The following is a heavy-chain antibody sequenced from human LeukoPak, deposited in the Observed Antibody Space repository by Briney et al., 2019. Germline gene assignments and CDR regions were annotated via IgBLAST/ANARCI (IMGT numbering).Heavy chain of an antibody. CDR3: ARGGELYYFDY. D-gene: IGHD1-26*01. Sequence: SGTLSLTCAVSGGSISSSNWWSWVRQPPGKGLEWIGEIYHSGSTNYNPSLKRRVTISVDKSKNQFSLKLSSVTAADTAVYYCARGGELYYFDYWGQGTLVTVSS. CDR1: GGSISSSNW. CDR2: IYHSGST. J-gene: IGHJ4*02. V-gene: IGHV4-4*02.